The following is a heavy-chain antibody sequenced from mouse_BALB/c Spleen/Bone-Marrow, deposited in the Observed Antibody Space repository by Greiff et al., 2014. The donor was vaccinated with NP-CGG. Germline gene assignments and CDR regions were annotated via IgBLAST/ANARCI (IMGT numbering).Heavy chain of an antibody. J-gene: IGHJ2*01. CDR1: GFTFTDYY. Sequence: VQLKESGGGLVQPGGSLRLSCATSGFTFTDYYMSWVRQPPGKALEWLGFIRNKPNGYTTEYSASVKGRFTISRDNSQSILCLQMNTLRAEDSATYYCARDDYGRGYWGQGTTLTVSS. CDR3: ARDDYGRGY. V-gene: IGHV7-3*02. D-gene: IGHD1-1*01. CDR2: IRNKPNGYTT.